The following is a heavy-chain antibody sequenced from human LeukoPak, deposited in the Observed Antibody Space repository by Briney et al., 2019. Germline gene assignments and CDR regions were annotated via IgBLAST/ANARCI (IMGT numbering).Heavy chain of an antibody. Sequence: PGGSLRLSCAASGFTFSSYSMNWVRQAPGKGLEWVSYISSSSSTIHYADSVKGRFTISRDNAKNSLYLQMNSLRAEDTAVYYCARKTIRAFDYWGQGTLVTVSS. D-gene: IGHD3-9*01. J-gene: IGHJ4*02. V-gene: IGHV3-48*01. CDR3: ARKTIRAFDY. CDR2: ISSSSSTI. CDR1: GFTFSSYS.